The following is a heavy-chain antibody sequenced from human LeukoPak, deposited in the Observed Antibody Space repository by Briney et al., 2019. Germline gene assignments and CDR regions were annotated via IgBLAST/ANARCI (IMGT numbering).Heavy chain of an antibody. CDR2: ISSSSSYI. Sequence: GALRLSCAASGFTFSSYSMNWVRQAPGKGLEWVSSISSSSSYIYYADSVKGRFTISRDNGKNSLYLQMNRLRAEDTAVYYCARPRGCGSSRCNNFDYWGQGTRVTVSS. D-gene: IGHD2-2*01. CDR3: ARPRGCGSSRCNNFDY. J-gene: IGHJ4*02. CDR1: GFTFSSYS. V-gene: IGHV3-21*01.